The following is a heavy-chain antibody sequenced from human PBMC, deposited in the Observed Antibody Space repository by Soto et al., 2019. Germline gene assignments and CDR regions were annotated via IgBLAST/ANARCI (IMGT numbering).Heavy chain of an antibody. CDR3: AKVESYDFWGGYDYYDYSHYGMDV. Sequence: LRLSGAAGEFTFNNYAMTWVRHTPVKGLDWVAGISGPGGRTYYADSVKGRFTISRDNSKNTLFLQMNGLRGEDTAVYYCAKVESYDFWGGYDYYDYSHYGMDVWGQGTQVTGSS. D-gene: IGHD3-3*01. V-gene: IGHV3-23*01. CDR2: ISGPGGRT. J-gene: IGHJ6*02. CDR1: EFTFNNYA.